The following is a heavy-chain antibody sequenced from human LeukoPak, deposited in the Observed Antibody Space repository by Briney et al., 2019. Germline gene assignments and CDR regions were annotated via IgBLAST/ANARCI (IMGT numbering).Heavy chain of an antibody. J-gene: IGHJ5*02. CDR1: GYTFTSYD. D-gene: IGHD4-11*01. Sequence: ASVKVSCKASGYTFTSYDINWVRQATGQGLEWMGWMNPNSGNTGYAQKFQGRVTITRNTSISTAYMELSSLRSEDTAVYYCARGGTVRPRHNWFDPWGQGTLVTVPS. V-gene: IGHV1-8*03. CDR3: ARGGTVRPRHNWFDP. CDR2: MNPNSGNT.